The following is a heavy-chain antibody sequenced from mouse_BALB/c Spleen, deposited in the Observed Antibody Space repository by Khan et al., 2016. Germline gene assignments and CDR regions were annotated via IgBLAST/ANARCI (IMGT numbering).Heavy chain of an antibody. CDR2: INTETGAP. J-gene: IGHJ2*01. D-gene: IGHD1-1*01. V-gene: IGHV9-2-1*01. Sequence: QIQLVQSGPELKKPGETVKISCKASGYAFTDYSMHWVKQAPGKGLKWIGWINTETGAPIYADDFKGRFAFSLETSASTAFLQINNIKKEDTATYFCTRGNYGNLFDYWGQGTTLTVSS. CDR1: GYAFTDYS. CDR3: TRGNYGNLFDY.